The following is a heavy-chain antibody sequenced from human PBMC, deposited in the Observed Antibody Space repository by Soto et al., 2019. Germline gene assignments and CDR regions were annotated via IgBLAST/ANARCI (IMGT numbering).Heavy chain of an antibody. Sequence: PGGSLRLSCAAYGFTFSTYAMSWVRQAPGKGLEWVSGISENGGITYYADSVKGRFTISRDNSKNTLYLQMNSLRAEDTAVYYCAKPIYYDSSGQVYWGQGTLVTVSS. CDR2: ISENGGIT. D-gene: IGHD3-22*01. J-gene: IGHJ4*02. CDR3: AKPIYYDSSGQVY. CDR1: GFTFSTYA. V-gene: IGHV3-23*01.